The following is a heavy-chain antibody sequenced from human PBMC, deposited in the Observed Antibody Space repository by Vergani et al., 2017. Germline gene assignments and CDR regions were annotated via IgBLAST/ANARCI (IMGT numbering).Heavy chain of an antibody. J-gene: IGHJ3*02. CDR3: ARGYGSGSDVFDI. D-gene: IGHD3-10*01. V-gene: IGHV3-30*03. CDR1: GFTFSSYG. CDR2: ISYDGSSK. Sequence: QVHLVESGGGVVQPGRSLRLSCAASGFTFSSYGMHWVRQAPGKGLEWVAVISYDGSSKYYADSVKGRFTISRDNSKHTLYLQMNSLRAEDTAVYYCARGYGSGSDVFDIWGQGTMVTVSS.